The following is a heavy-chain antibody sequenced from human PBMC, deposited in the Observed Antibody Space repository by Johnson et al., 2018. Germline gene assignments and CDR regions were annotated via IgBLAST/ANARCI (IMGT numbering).Heavy chain of an antibody. CDR2: ITGSGVTT. CDR3: AKYNWNTGYYYYGMDV. Sequence: VQLVESGGGLVQPGGSLRLSCTGSGFSFSSYAMSWVRQIPGKGLEWVSGITGSGVTTNYADSVKGRFTISRDNSNNTQYLQMNSLRAEDTAGYYCAKYNWNTGYYYYGMDVWGQGTTVTVSS. D-gene: IGHD1/OR15-1a*01. V-gene: IGHV3-23*04. J-gene: IGHJ6*02. CDR1: GFSFSSYA.